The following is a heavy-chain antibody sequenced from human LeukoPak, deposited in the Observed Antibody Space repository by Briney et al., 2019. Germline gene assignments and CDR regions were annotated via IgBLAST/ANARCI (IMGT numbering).Heavy chain of an antibody. D-gene: IGHD1-1*01. V-gene: IGHV3-23*01. Sequence: GGALRISLSGPGITLCSYALSWGPPAPGEGGGGVSVIPGSGGFTNYADSVKGRFTISRDNSKNTLYLQMNSLRAEDTAVYYCAKEGTGTTVGAFDIWGQGTMVTVSS. CDR1: GITLCSYA. CDR3: AKEGTGTTVGAFDI. CDR2: IPGSGGFT. J-gene: IGHJ3*02.